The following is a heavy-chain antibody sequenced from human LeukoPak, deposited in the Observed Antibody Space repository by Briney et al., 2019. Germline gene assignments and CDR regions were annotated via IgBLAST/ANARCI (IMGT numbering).Heavy chain of an antibody. J-gene: IGHJ6*02. CDR2: ISSSSSTI. Sequence: GGPLRLSCAASGFTFSSYSMNWVRQAPGKGLEWVSYISSSSSTIYYADSVKGRFTISRDNAKNSLYLQMNSLRDEDTAVYYCARDMANPGAIRYFDFYGMDVWGQGTTVTVSS. V-gene: IGHV3-48*02. CDR3: ARDMANPGAIRYFDFYGMDV. CDR1: GFTFSSYS. D-gene: IGHD3-9*01.